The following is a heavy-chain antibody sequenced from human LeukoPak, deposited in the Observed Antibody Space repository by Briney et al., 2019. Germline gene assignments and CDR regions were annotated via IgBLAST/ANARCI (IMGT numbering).Heavy chain of an antibody. J-gene: IGHJ5*02. Sequence: SETLSLTCTVSGGSISSYYWSWLRQPPGKGLEWIGYIYYSGSTNYNPSLKSRVTISVDTSKNQFSLKLSSVTAADTAVYYCARCIAAAGTWWFDPWGQGTLVTVSS. D-gene: IGHD6-13*01. V-gene: IGHV4-59*08. CDR3: ARCIAAAGTWWFDP. CDR1: GGSISSYY. CDR2: IYYSGST.